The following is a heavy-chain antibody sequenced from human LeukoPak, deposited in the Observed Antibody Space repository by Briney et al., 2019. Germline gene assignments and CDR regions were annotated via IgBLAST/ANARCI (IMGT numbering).Heavy chain of an antibody. V-gene: IGHV1-46*03. J-gene: IGHJ5*02. CDR2: INPSGGST. Sequence: VASVKVSCKASGYTFTSYYMHWVRQAPGQGLEWMGIINPSGGSTSYAQKFQGRVTMTRDTSTSTVYMELSSLRSEDTAVHYCARGNYSGSYYDFWSGTEGFDPWGQGTLVTVSS. CDR3: ARGNYSGSYYDFWSGTEGFDP. CDR1: GYTFTSYY. D-gene: IGHD3-3*01.